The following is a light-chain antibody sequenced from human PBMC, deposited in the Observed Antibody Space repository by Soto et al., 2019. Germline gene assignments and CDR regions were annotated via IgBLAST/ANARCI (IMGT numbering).Light chain of an antibody. Sequence: EIVMTQSPATLSVSPGETATLSCRASQSVGSAVAWYQHKPGQAPRLLIVAAFIRGTGVPARFSGGGSGTEFTLTISSLQSEDFAVYSCQQYKNWPPLTFGGGTTVEIK. V-gene: IGKV3-15*01. J-gene: IGKJ4*01. CDR1: QSVGSA. CDR3: QQYKNWPPLT. CDR2: AAF.